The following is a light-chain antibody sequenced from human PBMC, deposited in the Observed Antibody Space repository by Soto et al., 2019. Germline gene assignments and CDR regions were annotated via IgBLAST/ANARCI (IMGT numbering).Light chain of an antibody. Sequence: EIVLTQSPATLSLSPGERATLSCRASQSISSYLAWYQQKPGQAPRLLIYDASNRATGIPARFSGGGTGADATTTISILEPEYFVFYYWQQRSYSPPTFGGGTKVEIK. V-gene: IGKV3-11*01. J-gene: IGKJ4*01. CDR3: QQRSYSPPT. CDR2: DAS. CDR1: QSISSY.